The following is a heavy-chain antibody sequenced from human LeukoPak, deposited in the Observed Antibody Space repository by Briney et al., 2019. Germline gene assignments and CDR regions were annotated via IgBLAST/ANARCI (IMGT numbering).Heavy chain of an antibody. CDR2: INAYNGNT. D-gene: IGHD3-9*01. J-gene: IGHJ5*02. V-gene: IGHV1-18*01. CDR3: ARQLPGYFDWLWGCDP. Sequence: ASVKVSCKASGYTFTSYGINWVLQAPGQGLEWMGWINAYNGNTNYAQKFQGRVTMTTDTSTRTAYMELRSLRSDDTAVYYCARQLPGYFDWLWGCDPWGQGTLVTVSS. CDR1: GYTFTSYG.